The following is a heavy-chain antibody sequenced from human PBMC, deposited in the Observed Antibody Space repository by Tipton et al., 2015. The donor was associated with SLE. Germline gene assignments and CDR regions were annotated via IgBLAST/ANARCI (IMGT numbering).Heavy chain of an antibody. D-gene: IGHD3-22*01. Sequence: TLSLTCTASGGSITSDYWSWIRQPPGKGLEWIGYTSYSGSTNYSPSLKTRVTISVDTSKNQFSLRLSSVTAADTAVYYCARDGVYSSSYSHDFWGQEILVTVPS. J-gene: IGHJ4*02. CDR3: ARDGVYSSSYSHDF. V-gene: IGHV4-59*01. CDR2: TSYSGST. CDR1: GGSITSDY.